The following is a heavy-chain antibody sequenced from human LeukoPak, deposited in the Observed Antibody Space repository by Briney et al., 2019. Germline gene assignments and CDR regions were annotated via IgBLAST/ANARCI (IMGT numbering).Heavy chain of an antibody. CDR2: IYTSGST. J-gene: IGHJ4*02. D-gene: IGHD1-26*01. V-gene: IGHV4-4*07. CDR3: AREGASVTNFDY. Sequence: NPSETLSLTCTVSGGSISSYYWSWIRQPAGKGLEWIGRIYTSGSTNYNPSLKSRVTMLVDTSKNQFSLKLSSVTAADTAVYFRAREGASVTNFDYWAQGTLVTVSS. CDR1: GGSISSYY.